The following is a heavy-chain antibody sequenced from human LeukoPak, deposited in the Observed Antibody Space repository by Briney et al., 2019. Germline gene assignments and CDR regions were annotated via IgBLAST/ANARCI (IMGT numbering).Heavy chain of an antibody. J-gene: IGHJ4*02. CDR2: ISSSGSTI. V-gene: IGHV3-48*03. CDR3: ARSGVWGAAAY. D-gene: IGHD6-13*01. CDR1: GFTFSSYE. Sequence: GGSLRLSCAASGFTFSSYEMNWVRQAPGKGLEWVSYISSSGSTIYYADSVKGRFTISRDNAKNSLYLQMNSLRAEDTAVYYCARSGVWGAAAYWGQGTLVTVSS.